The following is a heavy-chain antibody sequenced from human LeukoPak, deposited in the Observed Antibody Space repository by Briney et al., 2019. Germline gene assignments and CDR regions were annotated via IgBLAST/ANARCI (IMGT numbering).Heavy chain of an antibody. CDR3: ARDRRTQLESYYYYYGMDV. J-gene: IGHJ6*02. V-gene: IGHV3-66*01. CDR1: GFTVSSNY. D-gene: IGHD1-1*01. Sequence: PGGSLRHSCAASGFTVSSNYMSWVRQAPGKGLEWVSVIYSGGSTYYADSVKGRFTISRDNSKNTLYLQMNSLRAEDTAVYYCARDRRTQLESYYYYYGMDVWGQGTTVTVSS. CDR2: IYSGGST.